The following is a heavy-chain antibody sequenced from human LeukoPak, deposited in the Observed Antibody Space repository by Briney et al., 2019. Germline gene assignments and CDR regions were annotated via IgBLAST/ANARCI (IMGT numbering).Heavy chain of an antibody. Sequence: SETLSLTCTVSGGSISSSSYYWDWIRQPPGKGLEWIGSIYYSGITYYNPSLKSRVTISVDTSKNQFSLKLSSMTAADTAVYYCARDPGYSSSWYDWFDPWGQGTLVTVSS. V-gene: IGHV4-39*07. D-gene: IGHD6-13*01. CDR2: IYYSGIT. CDR3: ARDPGYSSSWYDWFDP. CDR1: GGSISSSSYY. J-gene: IGHJ5*02.